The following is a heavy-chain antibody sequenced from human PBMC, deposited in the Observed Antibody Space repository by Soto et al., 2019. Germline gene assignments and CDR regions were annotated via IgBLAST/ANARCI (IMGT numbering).Heavy chain of an antibody. Sequence: EVQLVESGGGLVKPGGSVRLSCAASGFTFSNAWMSWVRQAPGKGLEWVGRIKSKSAGGTTEYDAPVKDRFTISRDDSKNTLYLQMXXLKIEDTAVYYCARGHRSSGKIFDSWGQGTLVTVSS. CDR2: IKSKSAGGTT. D-gene: IGHD3-22*01. CDR3: ARGHRSSGKIFDS. V-gene: IGHV3-15*01. J-gene: IGHJ4*02. CDR1: GFTFSNAW.